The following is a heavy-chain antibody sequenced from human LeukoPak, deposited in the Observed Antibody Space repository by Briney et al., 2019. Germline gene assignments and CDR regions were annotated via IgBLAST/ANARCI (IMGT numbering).Heavy chain of an antibody. V-gene: IGHV3-23*01. CDR1: GFTFSSNA. J-gene: IGHJ4*02. CDR2: ISGGDGST. D-gene: IGHD6-13*01. CDR3: AKGSSRAAETDY. Sequence: GGSLRLSCAASGFTFSSNAMSWVRQAPGKGLEWVSTISGGDGSTYYADSGKGRFTISRDNSKNMLYLQMNSPRAEDTAVYYCAKGSSRAAETDYWGQGTLVTVSS.